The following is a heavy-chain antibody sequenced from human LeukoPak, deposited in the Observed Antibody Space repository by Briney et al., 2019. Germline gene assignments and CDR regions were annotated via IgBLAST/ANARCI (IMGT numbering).Heavy chain of an antibody. CDR3: AKDNTYYYDSSGYYWY. D-gene: IGHD3-22*01. CDR2: IYTSGST. CDR1: GGSISSYY. Sequence: SETLSLTCTVSGGSISSYYWSWIRQPAGKGLEWIGRIYTSGSTNYNPSLKSRVTMSVDTSKNQFSLKLSSVTAADTAVYYCAKDNTYYYDSSGYYWYWGQGTLVTVSS. J-gene: IGHJ4*02. V-gene: IGHV4-4*07.